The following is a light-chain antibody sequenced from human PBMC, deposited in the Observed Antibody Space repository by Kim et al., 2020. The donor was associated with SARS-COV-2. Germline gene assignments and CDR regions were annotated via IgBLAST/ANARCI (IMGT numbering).Light chain of an antibody. V-gene: IGKV3-11*01. J-gene: IGKJ5*01. CDR1: HSVSKY. Sequence: SPGESATPSCRASHSVSKYLVWYQQKPGQPPRRLIYDASNRATGIPARFSGSGSGTDFSLTITSLEPEDFAVYYCQQRLNWPPITFGQGTRLEIK. CDR2: DAS. CDR3: QQRLNWPPIT.